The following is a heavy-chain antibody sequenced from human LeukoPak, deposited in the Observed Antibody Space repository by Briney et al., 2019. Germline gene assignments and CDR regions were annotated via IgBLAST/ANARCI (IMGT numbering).Heavy chain of an antibody. Sequence: PAESLKISCKGSGYSFTSYWIGWVRQMPGKGLEWMGIIYPGESDTRYSPSFQGQVTISADKSISTAYLQWSSLKASDTAMYYCALMVRGVIVYFDYWGQGTLVTVSS. D-gene: IGHD3-10*01. V-gene: IGHV5-51*03. J-gene: IGHJ4*02. CDR3: ALMVRGVIVYFDY. CDR1: GYSFTSYW. CDR2: IYPGESDT.